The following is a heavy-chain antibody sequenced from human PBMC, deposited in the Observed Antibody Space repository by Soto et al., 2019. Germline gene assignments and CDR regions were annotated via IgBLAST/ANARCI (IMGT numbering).Heavy chain of an antibody. CDR1: GFTFSSYA. D-gene: IGHD6-19*01. V-gene: IGHV3-23*01. Sequence: EVQLLESGGGLVQPGGSLRLSCAASGFTFSSYAMSWVRQAPGKGLEWVSAISGSGGTTYYADSVKGRFTFSRDNSKNTLYLKMNSLRAEDTAVYYWGKTANGWFSGFDIWGQGTMVTVSS. J-gene: IGHJ3*02. CDR3: GKTANGWFSGFDI. CDR2: ISGSGGTT.